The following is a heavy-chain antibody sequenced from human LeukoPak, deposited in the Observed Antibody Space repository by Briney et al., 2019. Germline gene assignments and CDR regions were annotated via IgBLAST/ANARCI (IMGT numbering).Heavy chain of an antibody. J-gene: IGHJ6*03. Sequence: LGGSLRLSCAASGFTFSSYAMHWVRQAPGKGLEYVSAISSNGGSTYYANSVKGRFTISRDNSKNTLYLQMGSLRAEDMAVYYCARGAEKGYYDSSGYYFSDYYYYMDVWGKGTTVTVSS. CDR3: ARGAEKGYYDSSGYYFSDYYYYMDV. D-gene: IGHD3-22*01. CDR1: GFTFSSYA. V-gene: IGHV3-64*01. CDR2: ISSNGGST.